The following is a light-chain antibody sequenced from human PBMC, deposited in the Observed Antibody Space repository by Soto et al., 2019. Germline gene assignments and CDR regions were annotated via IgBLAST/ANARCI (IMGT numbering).Light chain of an antibody. CDR2: AAS. CDR1: QSISSF. Sequence: DIQMTQSPSSLSTSVGDRVTISCRASQSISSFLNWFQQKPGKAPKXLIYAASSLQSGVPSRFSGSGSGTNFTLTIDSLQPEDFATYYCQQSYSIWWTFGQGTKVDIK. V-gene: IGKV1-39*01. CDR3: QQSYSIWWT. J-gene: IGKJ1*01.